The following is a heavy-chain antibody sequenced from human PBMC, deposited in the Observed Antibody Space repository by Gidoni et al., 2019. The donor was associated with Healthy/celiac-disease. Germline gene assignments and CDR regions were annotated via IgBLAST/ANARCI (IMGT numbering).Heavy chain of an antibody. CDR1: GYTFTSYG. Sequence: GAEVKKPGASVKVSCKASGYTFTSYGISWVRQAHGQGLEWMGWISAYNGNTNYAQKLQGRVTMTTDTSTSTAYMELRSLRSDDPAVYYCARGGNDFWSSYYPDSGYFDYWGQGTLVTVSS. V-gene: IGHV1-18*01. CDR3: ARGGNDFWSSYYPDSGYFDY. D-gene: IGHD3-3*01. J-gene: IGHJ4*02. CDR2: ISAYNGNT.